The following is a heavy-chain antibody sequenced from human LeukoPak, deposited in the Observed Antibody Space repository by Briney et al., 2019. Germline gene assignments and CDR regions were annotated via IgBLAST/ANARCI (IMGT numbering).Heavy chain of an antibody. CDR1: GGSTSSDH. V-gene: IGHV4-59*08. J-gene: IGHJ4*02. CDR3: ARGRGLGVITPYSDS. D-gene: IGHD3-16*02. Sequence: PSETLSLTCTVSGGSTSSDHWSWIRQPPQKRLQSTRCISYRGSTNYNPSLKSRVTISVDTSKKYFSLKLTSVTAADTGVYYCARGRGLGVITPYSDSWGQGTLVTVSS. CDR2: ISYRGST.